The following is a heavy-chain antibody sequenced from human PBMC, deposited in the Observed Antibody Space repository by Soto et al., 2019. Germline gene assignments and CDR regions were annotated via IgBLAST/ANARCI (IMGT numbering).Heavy chain of an antibody. Sequence: QVQLVQSGAEVKKPGSSVKVSCKASGGTFSSYAISWVRQAPGQGLEWMGGIIPIFGTANYAQKFQGRGTITADESTSTAYMELSSLRSEDTAVYYCARELVRPAAQPYYFDYWGQGTLVTVSS. D-gene: IGHD2-2*01. CDR1: GGTFSSYA. V-gene: IGHV1-69*01. CDR3: ARELVRPAAQPYYFDY. J-gene: IGHJ4*02. CDR2: IIPIFGTA.